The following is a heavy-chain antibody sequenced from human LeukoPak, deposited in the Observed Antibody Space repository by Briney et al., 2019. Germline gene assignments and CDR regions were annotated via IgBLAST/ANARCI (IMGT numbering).Heavy chain of an antibody. D-gene: IGHD4-11*01. J-gene: IGHJ6*02. Sequence: EASVKVSCKASGYTFTSYGISWVRQAPGQGLEWMGWISAYNGNTNYAQKLQGRVTMTTDTSTSTAYMELRSLRSEDTAVYYCAAGGRLPSYYYGMDVWGQGTTVTVSS. CDR3: AAGGRLPSYYYGMDV. CDR2: ISAYNGNT. CDR1: GYTFTSYG. V-gene: IGHV1-18*01.